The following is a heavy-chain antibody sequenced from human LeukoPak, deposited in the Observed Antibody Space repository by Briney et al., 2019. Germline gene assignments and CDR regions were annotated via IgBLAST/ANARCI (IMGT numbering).Heavy chain of an antibody. V-gene: IGHV1-18*01. D-gene: IGHD1-14*01. J-gene: IGHJ4*02. CDR2: ISPYYGNT. Sequence: GASVKVSCKASGYTFTRYGIIWVRQAPGQGLEWMGWISPYYGNTNYAQKLQGRVTMTTDTSTSTAYMELRSLRSDDTAVYYCARNEFSPEANFDYWGQGTLVTVSS. CDR1: GYTFTRYG. CDR3: ARNEFSPEANFDY.